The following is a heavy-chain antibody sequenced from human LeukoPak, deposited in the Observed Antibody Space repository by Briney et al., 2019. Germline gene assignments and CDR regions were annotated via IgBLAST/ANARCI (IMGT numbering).Heavy chain of an antibody. CDR2: INQDGSEK. Sequence: GGSLRLSCGASGFTFDDYWMSWVRQAPGQGLEWVANINQDGSEKYYLDSAKGRFTISRDNARNSLYLQVNSLRAEDTAVYYCAKDRTMIVVVTGDYWGQGTLVTVSS. D-gene: IGHD3-22*01. V-gene: IGHV3-7*01. CDR3: AKDRTMIVVVTGDY. J-gene: IGHJ4*02. CDR1: GFTFDDYW.